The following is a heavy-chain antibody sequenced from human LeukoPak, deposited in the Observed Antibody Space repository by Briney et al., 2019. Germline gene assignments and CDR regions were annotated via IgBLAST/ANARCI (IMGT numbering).Heavy chain of an antibody. J-gene: IGHJ6*02. V-gene: IGHV4-39*01. CDR2: IYYSGST. Sequence: SETLSLTCTVSGGSISSSSYYWGWIRQPPGKGLEWIGSIYYSGSTYYNPSLKSRVTISVDTSKNQFSLKLSSVTAADTAVYYCARQGAFRWGSSWYGAMYVWGQGTTVTVSS. CDR1: GGSISSSSYY. CDR3: ARQGAFRWGSSWYGAMYV. D-gene: IGHD6-13*01.